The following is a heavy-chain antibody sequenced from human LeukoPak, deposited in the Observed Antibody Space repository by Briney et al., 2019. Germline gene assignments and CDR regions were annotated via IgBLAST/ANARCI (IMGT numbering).Heavy chain of an antibody. D-gene: IGHD2-2*01. CDR2: ISGSGGST. CDR1: GFTFSTYA. J-gene: IGHJ6*02. V-gene: IGHV3-23*01. Sequence: GGSLRLSCAASGFTFSTYAVNWVRQAPGKGLEWVSAISGSGGSTYYADSVEGRFTISRDNSKNTLYLQMNSLRAEDTAVYYCAKVYFSTPAYGMDVWGQGTTVTVPS. CDR3: AKVYFSTPAYGMDV.